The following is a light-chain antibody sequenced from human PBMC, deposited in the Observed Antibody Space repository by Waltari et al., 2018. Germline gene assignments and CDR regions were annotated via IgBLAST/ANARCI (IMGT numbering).Light chain of an antibody. V-gene: IGKV1-33*01. Sequence: DFQLTQSPSSLPASLGDRAAITCQTSQDITNYLNWYQQKPGKPPELLISDASSLKTGVPSRFSGTGSGTHFTFTISNLQAEDIGTYYCQQYDTFPYTFGQGTKLEMK. CDR1: QDITNY. J-gene: IGKJ2*01. CDR2: DAS. CDR3: QQYDTFPYT.